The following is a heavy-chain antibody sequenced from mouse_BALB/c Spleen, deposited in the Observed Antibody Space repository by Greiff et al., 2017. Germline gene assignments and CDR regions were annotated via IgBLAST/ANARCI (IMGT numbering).Heavy chain of an antibody. CDR2: ISSGGST. D-gene: IGHD3-1*01. CDR3: ARGGLEAWFAY. CDR1: GFTFSSYA. V-gene: IGHV5-6-5*01. Sequence: EVQLQESGGGLVKPGGSLKLSCAASGFTFSSYAMSWVRQTPEKRLEWVASISSGGSTYYPDSVKGRFTISRDNARNILYLQMSSLRSEDTAMYYCARGGLEAWFAYWGQGTLVTVSA. J-gene: IGHJ3*01.